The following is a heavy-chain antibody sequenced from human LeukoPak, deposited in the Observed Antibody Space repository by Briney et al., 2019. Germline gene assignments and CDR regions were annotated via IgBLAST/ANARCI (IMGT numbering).Heavy chain of an antibody. J-gene: IGHJ4*02. V-gene: IGHV4-34*01. D-gene: IGHD6-13*01. Sequence: SETLSLTCAVYGGSFSGYYWSWIRQPPGKGLEWIGEINHSGSTNYNPSLKSRVTISVDTSKNQFSLKLGSVTAADTAVYYCARGPPTAAGLYFDYWGQGTLVTVSS. CDR1: GGSFSGYY. CDR3: ARGPPTAAGLYFDY. CDR2: INHSGST.